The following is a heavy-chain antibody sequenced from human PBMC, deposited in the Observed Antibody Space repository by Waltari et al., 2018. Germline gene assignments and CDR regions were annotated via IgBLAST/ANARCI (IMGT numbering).Heavy chain of an antibody. Sequence: QVQLQQWGAGLLKPSETLSLTCTVSGGSISSGSYYWRWIRQPAGKGLEWVGYIYTSGSTNYNPSLKSRVTISVDTSKNQFSLKLSSVTAADTAVYYCARAPPYDFWSGYYLSDYYYYYMDVWCKGTTVTVSS. V-gene: IGHV4-61*02. J-gene: IGHJ6*03. CDR3: ARAPPYDFWSGYYLSDYYYYYMDV. CDR1: GGSISSGSYY. D-gene: IGHD3-3*01. CDR2: IYTSGST.